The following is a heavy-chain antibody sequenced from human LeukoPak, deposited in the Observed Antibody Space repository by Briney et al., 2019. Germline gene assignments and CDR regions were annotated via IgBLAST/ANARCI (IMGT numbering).Heavy chain of an antibody. J-gene: IGHJ5*02. CDR3: ARDGLGSGSMWHWFDP. V-gene: IGHV4-39*07. CDR1: GGSISTGTYY. Sequence: KPSETLSLTCTVSGGSISTGTYYWGWIRQPPGKGLEWIGSVYYSGSIYSNPSLKSRVTISLETSKNQFSLKLSSVTAADTAVYYCARDGLGSGSMWHWFDPWGQGTLVTVSS. CDR2: VYYSGSI. D-gene: IGHD1-26*01.